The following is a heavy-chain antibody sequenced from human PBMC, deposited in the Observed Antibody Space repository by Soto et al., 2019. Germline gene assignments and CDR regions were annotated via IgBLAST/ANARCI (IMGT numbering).Heavy chain of an antibody. Sequence: SETLSLTCTVSGGSISSSRYYWGWIRQPPGKGLEWIGSIYYSGSTYYNPSLKSRVTISVDTSKNQFSLKLSSVTAADTAVYYCARLRLRGHFDYWGQGTLVTVSS. D-gene: IGHD5-12*01. CDR1: GGSISSSRYY. CDR3: ARLRLRGHFDY. V-gene: IGHV4-39*01. J-gene: IGHJ4*02. CDR2: IYYSGST.